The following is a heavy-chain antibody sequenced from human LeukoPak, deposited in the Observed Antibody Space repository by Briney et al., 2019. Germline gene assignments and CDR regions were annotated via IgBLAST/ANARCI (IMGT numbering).Heavy chain of an antibody. Sequence: PSVTLSLTCTVSGGSISSYYWSWIRQPPGKGLEWIGYIYYSGSTNYNPSLKSRVTISVDTSKNQFSLKLSSVTAADTAVYYCARDIYGDYGPGWFDPWGQGTLVTVSS. J-gene: IGHJ5*02. CDR3: ARDIYGDYGPGWFDP. CDR1: GGSISSYY. CDR2: IYYSGST. V-gene: IGHV4-59*01. D-gene: IGHD4-17*01.